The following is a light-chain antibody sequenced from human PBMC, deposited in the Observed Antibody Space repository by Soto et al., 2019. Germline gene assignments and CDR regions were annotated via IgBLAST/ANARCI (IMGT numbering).Light chain of an antibody. CDR3: CSYAGAPYV. CDR1: SSDAGGYDY. J-gene: IGLJ1*01. V-gene: IGLV2-11*01. CDR2: DVH. Sequence: QSALTQPRSVSASPGQSVAISCTGTSSDAGGYDYVSWYQQHPGKAPKLMIYDVHKRPSGVPDRFSGSKSGNTASLTISGLQAEDEADSYCCSYAGAPYVFGPGTKVTVL.